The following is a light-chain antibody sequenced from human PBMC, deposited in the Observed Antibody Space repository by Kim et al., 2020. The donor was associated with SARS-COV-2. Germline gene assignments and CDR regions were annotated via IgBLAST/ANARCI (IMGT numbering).Light chain of an antibody. CDR2: ASS. J-gene: IGKJ4*01. CDR1: QSVISRY. CDR3: QQYSSSLT. Sequence: LSPGERATLSCRASQSVISRYVGWHQHTPGQATRLLKYASSSRAASTAGRFSSSGSGTDIPIIISIRQRDYLAVYYCQQYSSSLTFGGGTKLDIK. V-gene: IGKV3-20*01.